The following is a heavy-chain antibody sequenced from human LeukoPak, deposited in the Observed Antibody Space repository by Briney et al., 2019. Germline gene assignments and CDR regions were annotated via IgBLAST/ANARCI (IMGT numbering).Heavy chain of an antibody. CDR2: ISIISSYI. V-gene: IGHV3-21*01. CDR1: GFTFSSYS. Sequence: KPGGSLRLSCAASGFTFSSYSMNWVGQAPGKGLEWVSTISIISSYISYPDSGKGRFTISRANAKNPLYLQMNSLRAEETAVYYCARDSSSWYDYWGQGTLVTVSS. CDR3: ARDSSSWYDY. D-gene: IGHD6-13*01. J-gene: IGHJ4*02.